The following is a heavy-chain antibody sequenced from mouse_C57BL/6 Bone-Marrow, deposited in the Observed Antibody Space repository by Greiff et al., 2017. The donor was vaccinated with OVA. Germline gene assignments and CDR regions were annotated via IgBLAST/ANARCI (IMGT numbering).Heavy chain of an antibody. Sequence: QVQLQQSGPGLVQPSQSLSITCTVSGFSLTSYGVHWVRQSPGKGLEWLGVLWSGGSTDYNAAFISRLSISKDNSKSQVFFKMNSLQADDTAIYYCARGDTPMITTEWYFDVWGTGTTVTVSS. CDR1: GFSLTSYG. J-gene: IGHJ1*03. D-gene: IGHD2-4*01. CDR2: LWSGGST. V-gene: IGHV2-2*01. CDR3: ARGDTPMITTEWYFDV.